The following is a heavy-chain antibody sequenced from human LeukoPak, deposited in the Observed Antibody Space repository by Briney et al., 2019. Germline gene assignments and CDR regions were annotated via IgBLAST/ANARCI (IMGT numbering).Heavy chain of an antibody. J-gene: IGHJ2*01. CDR2: ISAYNGNT. CDR1: GYTFTSYG. D-gene: IGHD5-18*01. Sequence: ASVKVSCKSSGYTFTSYGMSLVREAPGQGLEWMGLISAYNGNTNYAQKLQGRVTMTTDKSTSTAYMELRSLRSDDTAVYYCARVNGYSYGLNWYFDLWGRGTLVTVSS. V-gene: IGHV1-18*04. CDR3: ARVNGYSYGLNWYFDL.